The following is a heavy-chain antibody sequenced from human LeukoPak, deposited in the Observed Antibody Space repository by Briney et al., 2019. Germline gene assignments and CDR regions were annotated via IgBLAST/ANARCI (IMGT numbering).Heavy chain of an antibody. CDR1: GGSISTYY. CDR2: IYYSGST. Sequence: SETLSLTCTVSGGSISTYYWTWIRQPPGKGPEWIGYIYYSGSTNYNPSLKSRVTMSVDTSKNQFSLKLSSVTAADTAVYYCARAGQFIAARPITFDYWGQGTLVTVSS. J-gene: IGHJ4*02. CDR3: ARAGQFIAARPITFDY. V-gene: IGHV4-59*01. D-gene: IGHD6-6*01.